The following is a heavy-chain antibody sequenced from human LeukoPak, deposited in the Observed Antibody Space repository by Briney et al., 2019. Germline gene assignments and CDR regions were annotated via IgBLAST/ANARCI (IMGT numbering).Heavy chain of an antibody. CDR2: IWYDGSNK. CDR3: AKDRGSGYMDY. CDR1: GFTFSSYG. D-gene: IGHD3-22*01. Sequence: GGSLRLSCAASGFTFSSYGMHWVRQAPGKGLEWVAVIWYDGSNKYYADSVKGRFTISRDNSKNTLYLQMNSLRAEDTAVYYCAKDRGSGYMDYWGQGTLVTVSS. V-gene: IGHV3-30*02. J-gene: IGHJ4*02.